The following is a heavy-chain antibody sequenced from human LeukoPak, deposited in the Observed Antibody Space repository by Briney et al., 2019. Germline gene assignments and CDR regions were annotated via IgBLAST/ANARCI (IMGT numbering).Heavy chain of an antibody. J-gene: IGHJ4*02. CDR1: GGSISSSSYY. CDR3: ARAGVRITMMNFDY. D-gene: IGHD3-22*01. Sequence: PSETLSLTCTVSGGSISSSSYYWGWLRQPPGKGLEWIGSIYYSGSTYYNPSLKSRVTISVDTSKNQFSLKLSSVTAADTAVYYCARAGVRITMMNFDYWGQGTLVTVSS. V-gene: IGHV4-39*07. CDR2: IYYSGST.